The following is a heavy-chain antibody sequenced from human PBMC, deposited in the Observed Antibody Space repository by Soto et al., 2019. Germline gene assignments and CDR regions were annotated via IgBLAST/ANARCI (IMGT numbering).Heavy chain of an antibody. J-gene: IGHJ5*02. CDR2: IYTSGST. Sequence: SETLSLTCTVSGGSISSYYWSWIRQRAGKGLECIWRIYTSGSTNYNPSLKSRVTMSVYTSKNQFSLKLRPVNAADTAVYYCAKTKPGDPWFDTWGKGTRVTVSS. D-gene: IGHD7-27*01. V-gene: IGHV4-4*07. CDR3: AKTKPGDPWFDT. CDR1: GGSISSYY.